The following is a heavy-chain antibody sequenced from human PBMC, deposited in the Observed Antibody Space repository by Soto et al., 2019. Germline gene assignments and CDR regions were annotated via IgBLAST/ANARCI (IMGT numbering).Heavy chain of an antibody. J-gene: IGHJ5*01. CDR3: TRVHKNWFDS. CDR1: VSNFTAFW. V-gene: IGHV5-10-1*01. CDR2: IDPSDSYT. Sequence: PGESLKISCKASVSNFTAFWIHWLRQTPGKGLYWLRKIDPSDSYTNYNPPFERHVTISTDTPTTTAFLQWSSLRASDTALYYFTRVHKNWFDSWAQGTMVTVSP.